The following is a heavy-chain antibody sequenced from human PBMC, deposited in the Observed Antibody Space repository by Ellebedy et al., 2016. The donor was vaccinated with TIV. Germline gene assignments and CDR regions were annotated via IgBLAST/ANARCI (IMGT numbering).Heavy chain of an antibody. CDR2: IKQDGSEK. CDR3: ARDVYGDYYFDY. CDR1: GFTFSSYW. J-gene: IGHJ4*02. Sequence: GESLKISXAASGFTFSSYWMTWVRQAPGKGLEWVANIKQDGSEKYYVDSVKGRFTISRDNAKNSLYLQMNSLRTEDTAVYYCARDVYGDYYFDYWGQGTLVTVSS. V-gene: IGHV3-7*01. D-gene: IGHD4-17*01.